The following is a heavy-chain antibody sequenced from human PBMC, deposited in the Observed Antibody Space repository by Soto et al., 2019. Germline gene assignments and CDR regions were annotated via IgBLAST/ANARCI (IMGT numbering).Heavy chain of an antibody. CDR3: AKDSKKYSSSLRGRYFDY. CDR2: ITPIFDKT. D-gene: IGHD4-4*01. J-gene: IGHJ4*02. Sequence: QVQLVQSGAEVKKPGSSVKVSCKASGGGFSTYAITWVRQAPGQGLEWMGGITPIFDKTNYAQKFQGRVTITADESTDTVQMELTSLTSEDTAVYYCAKDSKKYSSSLRGRYFDYWGQGIGVTVSS. CDR1: GGGFSTYA. V-gene: IGHV1-69*01.